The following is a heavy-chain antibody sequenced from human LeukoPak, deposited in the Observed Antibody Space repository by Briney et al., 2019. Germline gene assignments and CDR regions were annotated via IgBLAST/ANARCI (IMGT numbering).Heavy chain of an antibody. Sequence: GGSLRLSCAASGFTFSDYYMSWIRQAPGKGLEWVSYISSSSSYTNYADSVKGRFTISRDNAKNSLYLQMNSLRAEDTAVYYCARDRQRFGETGYFDYWGQGTLVTVSS. CDR1: GFTFSDYY. D-gene: IGHD3-10*01. CDR3: ARDRQRFGETGYFDY. CDR2: ISSSSSYT. J-gene: IGHJ4*02. V-gene: IGHV3-11*05.